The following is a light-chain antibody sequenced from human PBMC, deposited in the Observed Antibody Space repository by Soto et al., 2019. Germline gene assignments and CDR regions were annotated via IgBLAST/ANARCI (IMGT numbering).Light chain of an antibody. CDR1: QSLDNC. CDR2: DVS. V-gene: IGKV1-5*01. Sequence: DIQMTQSPSTLSASIGDRVTITCRASQSLDNCLAWYQQKPGKAPKLLIYDVSSLQGGVPSSFRGSGYKTDFTLTISSLVADDFATYHCQQYRRHWTLGNWTKVDI. J-gene: IGKJ1*01. CDR3: QQYRRHWT.